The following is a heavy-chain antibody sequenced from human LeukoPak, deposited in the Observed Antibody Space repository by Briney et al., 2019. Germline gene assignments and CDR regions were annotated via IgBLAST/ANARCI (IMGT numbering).Heavy chain of an antibody. CDR1: GFTFNGYS. CDR2: ISTSSSYI. CDR3: AKLGISDGIDY. V-gene: IGHV3-21*04. D-gene: IGHD3-16*01. J-gene: IGHJ4*02. Sequence: GGSLRLSCTASGFTFNGYSMNWVRQAPGKGLEWVSSISTSSSYIYYADSVKGRFTISRNNPKNSLYLQMNSLRAEDTAVYYCAKLGISDGIDYWGQGTLVTVSS.